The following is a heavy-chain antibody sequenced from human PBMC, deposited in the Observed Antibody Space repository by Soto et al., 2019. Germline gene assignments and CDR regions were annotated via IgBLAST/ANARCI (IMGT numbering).Heavy chain of an antibody. J-gene: IGHJ6*02. Sequence: GAPAELSCKDSRYTFTSYSLHWARQAPGQRHEKIGWINAGNSNTKYSQKFQGRVTITRETSASTAYMELSSLRSEDTAVYYCAVYSSSWYPYYYYGMDVWGQGTTVIVSS. CDR3: AVYSSSWYPYYYYGMDV. CDR2: INAGNSNT. D-gene: IGHD6-13*01. CDR1: RYTFTSYS. V-gene: IGHV1-3*01.